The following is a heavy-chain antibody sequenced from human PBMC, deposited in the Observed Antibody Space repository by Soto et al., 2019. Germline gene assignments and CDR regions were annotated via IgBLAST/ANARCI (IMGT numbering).Heavy chain of an antibody. J-gene: IGHJ4*02. CDR3: ARGGNRYSNVASGVGGFDF. Sequence: SETLSLTCTVSGASISSSYWSWIRQSPERGLEWIAYVYHTGATNYNPSLKSRVTISLDTSKAQFSLNLTSLTTADTAVYFCARGGNRYSNVASGVGGFDFWGQGSLVTVSS. CDR1: GASISSSY. CDR2: VYHTGAT. D-gene: IGHD5-12*01. V-gene: IGHV4-59*01.